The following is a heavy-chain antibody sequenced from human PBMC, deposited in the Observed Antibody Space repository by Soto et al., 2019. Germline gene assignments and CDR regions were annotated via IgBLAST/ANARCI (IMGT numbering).Heavy chain of an antibody. V-gene: IGHV4-30-4*01. Sequence: SETLSLTCTVSVGSISSGDYYWIWIRHPPGKGLEWIGYIYYSGSTYYNPSLKSRVTISVDTSKNQFSLKLSSVTAADTAVYYCARGGGGITMIVVVIGAFDIWGQGTMVTVSS. CDR3: ARGGGGITMIVVVIGAFDI. J-gene: IGHJ3*02. CDR1: VGSISSGDYY. CDR2: IYYSGST. D-gene: IGHD3-22*01.